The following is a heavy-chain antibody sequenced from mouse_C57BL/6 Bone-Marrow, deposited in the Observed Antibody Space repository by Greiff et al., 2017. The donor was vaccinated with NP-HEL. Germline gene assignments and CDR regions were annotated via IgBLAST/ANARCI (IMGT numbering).Heavy chain of an antibody. CDR3: ARNRITTVVANFDY. CDR1: GYTFTSYW. Sequence: QVHVKQSGAELAKPGASVKLSCKASGYTFTSYWMHWVKQRPGQGLEWIGYINPSSGYTKYNQKFKDKATLTADKSSSTAYMQLSSLTYEDSAVYYCARNRITTVVANFDYWGQGTTLTVSS. V-gene: IGHV1-7*01. J-gene: IGHJ2*01. D-gene: IGHD1-1*01. CDR2: INPSSGYT.